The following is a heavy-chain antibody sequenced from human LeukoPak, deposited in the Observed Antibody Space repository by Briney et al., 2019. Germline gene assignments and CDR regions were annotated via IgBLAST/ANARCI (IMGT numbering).Heavy chain of an antibody. CDR1: EYTFTSYD. Sequence: ASVKVSCKASEYTFTSYDINWVRQATGQGLEWMGWMNPNSGNTGYAQKFQGRVTMARNTSIDTAYMELSSLTSEDTAVYYCARGPFACPNSINLCGELDYWGQGTLVTVSS. CDR3: ARGPFACPNSINLCGELDY. J-gene: IGHJ4*02. V-gene: IGHV1-8*01. CDR2: MNPNSGNT. D-gene: IGHD3-16*01.